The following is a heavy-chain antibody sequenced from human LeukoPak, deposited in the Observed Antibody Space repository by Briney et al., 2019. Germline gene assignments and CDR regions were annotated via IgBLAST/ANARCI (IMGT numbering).Heavy chain of an antibody. CDR3: ARYGGYGYDSSGYYSAGLIDP. V-gene: IGHV4-59*08. Sequence: PSETLSLTCAVSGGSISSYHWSWIRQPPGKGLEGIGYIYYSGSTNYNPSLKSRVTISVDTSKNQFSLKLSSVTAADTAVYYCARYGGYGYDSSGYYSAGLIDPWGQGTLVTVSS. D-gene: IGHD3-22*01. CDR2: IYYSGST. J-gene: IGHJ5*02. CDR1: GGSISSYH.